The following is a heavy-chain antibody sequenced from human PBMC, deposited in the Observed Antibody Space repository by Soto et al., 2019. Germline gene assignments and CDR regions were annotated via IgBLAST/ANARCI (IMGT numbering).Heavy chain of an antibody. V-gene: IGHV4-39*01. J-gene: IGHJ5*02. CDR3: ELAVVVGSSLTAS. Sequence: SETLSLTCTVSGGSISSSNYYWHWVRQPPGKGLEWIGRIEYSGNTYSTPSLKSRVTMSADTSGNQFSLKLSSVTAADTAVYYCELAVVVGSSLTASWGQGSLVPVSS. CDR1: GGSISSSNYY. CDR2: IEYSGNT. D-gene: IGHD2-15*01.